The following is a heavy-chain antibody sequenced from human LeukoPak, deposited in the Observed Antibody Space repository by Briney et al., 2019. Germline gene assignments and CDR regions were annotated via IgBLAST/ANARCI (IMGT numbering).Heavy chain of an antibody. J-gene: IGHJ4*02. CDR1: GFSFSDHW. V-gene: IGHV3-7*01. D-gene: IGHD5-24*01. CDR3: ARDLGWLQSDY. CDR2: IKKDGSEQ. Sequence: GGSLRLSCVASGFSFSDHWMNWFRQAPGKGLEWVATIKKDGSEQYYVDSMKGRLTISRDNAKNSAYLQIHNLRAEDTAVYYCARDLGWLQSDYWGQGTLVTVSS.